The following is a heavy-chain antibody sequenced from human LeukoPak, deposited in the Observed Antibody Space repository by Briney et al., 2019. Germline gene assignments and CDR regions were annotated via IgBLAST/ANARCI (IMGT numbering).Heavy chain of an antibody. J-gene: IGHJ4*02. CDR2: IIPILGIA. CDR1: GGTFSSYT. V-gene: IGHV1-69*02. D-gene: IGHD1-26*01. Sequence: SVKVSCKASGGTFSSYTISWVRQAPGQGLEWMGRIIPILGIANYAQKFQGRVTITADKSTSTAYMELSSLRSEDTAVYYCARGRRSQIPIDYWGQGTLVTVSS. CDR3: ARGRRSQIPIDY.